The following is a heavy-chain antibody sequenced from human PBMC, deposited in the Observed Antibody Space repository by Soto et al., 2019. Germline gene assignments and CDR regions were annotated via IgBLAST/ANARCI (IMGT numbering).Heavy chain of an antibody. D-gene: IGHD6-19*01. V-gene: IGHV3-33*01. J-gene: IGHJ4*02. CDR3: AREYSSGWYGDLFDY. Sequence: QVQLVESGGGLVQPGRSLRLSCAASGFTFSSYGMHWVRQAPGKGLEWVAVIWYDGSNKYYADSVKGRFTISRDNSKNTLYLQMNSLRAEDTAVYYCAREYSSGWYGDLFDYCGQGTLVTVCS. CDR2: IWYDGSNK. CDR1: GFTFSSYG.